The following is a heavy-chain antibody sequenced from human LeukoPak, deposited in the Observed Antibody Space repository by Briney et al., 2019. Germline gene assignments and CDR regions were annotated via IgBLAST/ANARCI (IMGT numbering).Heavy chain of an antibody. CDR1: GGSIGSYY. J-gene: IGHJ4*02. CDR3: ARRVSGSLYYFDY. Sequence: PSETLSLTCTVSGGSIGSYYWSWIRQPPGKGLEWIGYIYYSGSTDHNPSLKSRVTISVDTSKNQFSLKLSSVTAADTAVYYCARRVSGSLYYFDYWGQGTLVTVSS. D-gene: IGHD3-10*01. CDR2: IYYSGST. V-gene: IGHV4-59*08.